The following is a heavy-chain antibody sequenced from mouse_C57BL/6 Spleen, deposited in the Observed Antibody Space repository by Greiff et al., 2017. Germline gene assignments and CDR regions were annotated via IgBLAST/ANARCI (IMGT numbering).Heavy chain of an antibody. V-gene: IGHV1-42*01. D-gene: IGHD6-1*01. J-gene: IGHJ4*01. CDR2: INPSTGGT. Sequence: EVMLVESGPELVKPGASVKISCKASGYSFTGYYMNWVKQSPEKSLEWIGEINPSTGGTTYNQKFKAKATLTVDKSSSTAYMQLKSLTSEDSAVYYCAREKGLPDYAMDYWGQGTSVTVSS. CDR3: AREKGLPDYAMDY. CDR1: GYSFTGYY.